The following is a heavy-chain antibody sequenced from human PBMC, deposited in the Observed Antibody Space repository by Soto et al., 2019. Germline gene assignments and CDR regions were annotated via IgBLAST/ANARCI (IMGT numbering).Heavy chain of an antibody. CDR2: IYPGGST. Sequence: SETLSLTCTVSGASLSSYYWSWIRQPAGKGLEWIGRIYPGGSTNYNPSLKSRVTMSVDTSKNQFSLELSSLTAADTAVYYCARTHDHGDYLPSWGQGTLVSVS. D-gene: IGHD4-17*01. J-gene: IGHJ5*02. V-gene: IGHV4-4*07. CDR3: ARTHDHGDYLPS. CDR1: GASLSSYY.